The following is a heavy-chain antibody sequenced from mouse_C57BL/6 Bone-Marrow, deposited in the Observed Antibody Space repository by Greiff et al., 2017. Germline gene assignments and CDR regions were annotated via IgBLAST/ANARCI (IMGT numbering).Heavy chain of an antibody. Sequence: EVKLMESGGDLVKPGGSLNLSCAASGFTFSSYGMSWVRQTPDQRLEWVATISSGGSYTYYPDSVKGRFPISRDNAKNTLYLQMSSLKSEDTAMYYGARLDSAGYLDYWGQGTTLTVSA. CDR3: ARLDSAGYLDY. CDR1: GFTFSSYG. V-gene: IGHV5-6*01. CDR2: ISSGGSYT. D-gene: IGHD3-2*02. J-gene: IGHJ2*01.